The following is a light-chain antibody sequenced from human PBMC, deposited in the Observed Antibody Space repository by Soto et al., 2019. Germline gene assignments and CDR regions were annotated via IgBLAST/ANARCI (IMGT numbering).Light chain of an antibody. J-gene: IGLJ1*01. CDR1: SSNIGSNT. Sequence: QSVLTQPPSASGTPGQRVTTSCSGSSSNIGSNTVNWYQHLPGTAPKLLIYSNDQRPSGVPDRFSGSKSGTSASLAISGLQSEDEADYYCAAWDDSLNGDYVFGTGTKVTVL. CDR2: SND. V-gene: IGLV1-44*01. CDR3: AAWDDSLNGDYV.